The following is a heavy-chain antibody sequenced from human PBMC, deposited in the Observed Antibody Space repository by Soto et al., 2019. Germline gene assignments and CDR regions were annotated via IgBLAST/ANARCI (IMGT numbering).Heavy chain of an antibody. V-gene: IGHV3-33*01. CDR2: IWYDGSNK. CDR1: GFTFSSYG. CDR3: ARVAYGDYEVGSDY. J-gene: IGHJ4*02. D-gene: IGHD4-17*01. Sequence: PGGSLRLSCAASGFTFSSYGMHWVRQAPGKGLEWVAVIWYDGSNKYYADSVKGRFTISRDNSKNTLYLQMNSLRAEDTAVYYCARVAYGDYEVGSDYWGQGTLVTVSS.